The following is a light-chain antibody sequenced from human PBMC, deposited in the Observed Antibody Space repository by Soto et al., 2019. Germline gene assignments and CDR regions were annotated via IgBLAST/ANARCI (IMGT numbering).Light chain of an antibody. V-gene: IGKV2-28*01. CDR1: QSLLYNNTYNY. J-gene: IGKJ5*01. Sequence: EIVMTQSPLTLPVTPGEPSSISFSSSQSLLYNNTYNYLDWYVQKPGQSPQLLIYFGSNRAPGVPDRFRGSGSGTDFTLKINRVEAEDVGTYYCMQALQSLTFGQGTRLEI. CDR3: MQALQSLT. CDR2: FGS.